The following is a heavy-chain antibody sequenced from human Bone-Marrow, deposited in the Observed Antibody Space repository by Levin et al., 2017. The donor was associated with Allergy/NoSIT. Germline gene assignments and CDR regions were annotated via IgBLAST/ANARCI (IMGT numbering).Heavy chain of an antibody. CDR2: ISYDESNK. J-gene: IGHJ4*02. V-gene: IGHV3-30*04. CDR3: ARAMEVDIGIASV. D-gene: IGHD5-12*01. CDR1: GFTFSSYA. Sequence: QAGGSLRLSCAASGFTFSSYAMHWVRQTPGKGLEWVALISYDESNKYYTDSLKGRFIISRDNSKNTLYLQMNSLGPEDTAVYYCARAMEVDIGIASVWGQGTLVTVSS.